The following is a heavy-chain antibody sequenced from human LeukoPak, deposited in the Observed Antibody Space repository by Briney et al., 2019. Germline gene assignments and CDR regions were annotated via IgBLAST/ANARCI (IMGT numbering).Heavy chain of an antibody. D-gene: IGHD5-18*01. V-gene: IGHV3-23*01. CDR2: ISGSGSKT. J-gene: IGHJ3*02. CDR1: GFTFSTCA. CDR3: VKEPRGYSFSFDI. Sequence: GGSLRLSCAASGFTFSTCAINWVRQAPGKGLEWVSAISGSGSKTFYADSVKGRFTISRDNPTNTLYLQMNSLRPEDTAVYYCVKEPRGYSFSFDIWGQGAMVTVSS.